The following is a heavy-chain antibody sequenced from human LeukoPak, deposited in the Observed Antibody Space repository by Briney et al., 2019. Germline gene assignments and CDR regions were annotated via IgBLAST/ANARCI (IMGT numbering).Heavy chain of an antibody. CDR3: ARVTGYMTEDYFDY. Sequence: SETLSLTCTVSGGSISSYYWSWIRQPPGKGLEWIGYIYYSGSTNYNPSLKSRVTISVDTSKNQFSLRLSSATAADMAVYYCARVTGYMTEDYFDYWGQGTLITVSS. J-gene: IGHJ4*02. CDR1: GGSISSYY. CDR2: IYYSGST. V-gene: IGHV4-59*01. D-gene: IGHD6-13*01.